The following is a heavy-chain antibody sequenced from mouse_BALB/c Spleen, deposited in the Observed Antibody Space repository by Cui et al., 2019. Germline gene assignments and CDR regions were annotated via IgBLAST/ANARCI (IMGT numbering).Heavy chain of an antibody. CDR3: ARYDYYGSSYFDY. CDR2: INPNSGGT. J-gene: IGHJ2*01. V-gene: IGHV1-72*01. CDR1: GCTLPSYW. Sequence: QVQLQQPGAELLKPVDAVKLSRKVSGCTLPSYWLHWEKQWPGRGLEWMGRINPNSGGTKYNEKFKSKATLTVGKTSSTAYMKLSSLTSEDSAVYYCARYDYYGSSYFDYWGQGTTLTVSS. D-gene: IGHD1-1*01.